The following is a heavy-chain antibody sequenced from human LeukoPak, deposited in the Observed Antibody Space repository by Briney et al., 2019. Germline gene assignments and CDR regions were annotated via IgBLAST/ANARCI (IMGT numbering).Heavy chain of an antibody. D-gene: IGHD3-10*01. J-gene: IGHJ4*02. Sequence: SETLSLTCTVSGGSISSSSYYWGWIRQPPGKGLEWIGSIYYSGSTYYNPSLKSRVTISVDTSKNQISLKLSSVTAADTAVYYCARGGFRRRGVADYWGQGTLVTVSS. V-gene: IGHV4-39*01. CDR1: GGSISSSSYY. CDR2: IYYSGST. CDR3: ARGGFRRRGVADY.